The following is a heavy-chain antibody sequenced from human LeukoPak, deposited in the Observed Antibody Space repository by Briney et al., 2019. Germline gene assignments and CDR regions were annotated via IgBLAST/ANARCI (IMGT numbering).Heavy chain of an antibody. Sequence: PGGSPRLSCTASGFTFWDYGMSWFRQAPGKGLEWVSFIRSKTYSGATDYAASVKGRFVIARDDSESIAYLQMNSLKTEDTGVYYCTRNPHPYCSGVHCPCDSWGPG. CDR3: TRNPHPYCSGVHCPCDS. D-gene: IGHD2-15*01. V-gene: IGHV3-49*03. CDR1: GFTFWDYG. CDR2: IRSKTYSGAT. J-gene: IGHJ4*02.